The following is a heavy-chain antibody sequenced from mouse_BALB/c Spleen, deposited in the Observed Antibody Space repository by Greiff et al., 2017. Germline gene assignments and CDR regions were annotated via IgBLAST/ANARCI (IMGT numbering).Heavy chain of an antibody. V-gene: IGHV14-3*02. D-gene: IGHD1-1*01. CDR3: DRGRYSFAY. CDR1: GFNFKDSY. CDR2: IDPANGNT. Sequence: VQLQQSGAELVKPGASVKLSCTASGFNFKDSYMHWVKQRPEQGLEWIGRIDPANGNTKYDPKFQGKATITADTSSNPAYLQLSSLTSEDTAVYSGDRGRYSFAYWGQGTLVTVSA. J-gene: IGHJ3*01.